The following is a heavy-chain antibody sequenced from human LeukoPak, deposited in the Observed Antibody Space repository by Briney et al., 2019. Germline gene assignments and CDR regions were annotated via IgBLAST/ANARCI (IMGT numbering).Heavy chain of an antibody. CDR2: IYYTGNT. D-gene: IGHD3-22*01. V-gene: IGHV4-39*07. CDR1: GDSITGYY. CDR3: ARGRRTYYYDSSGCKLDV. J-gene: IGHJ6*04. Sequence: SETLSLTCSVSGDSITGYYWGWIRQPPGKGLEWIGNIYYTGNTYYNSSLKSRVTISLDTSKNQFSLKLSSVTAADTAVYYCARGRRTYYYDSSGCKLDVWGKGTTVTVSS.